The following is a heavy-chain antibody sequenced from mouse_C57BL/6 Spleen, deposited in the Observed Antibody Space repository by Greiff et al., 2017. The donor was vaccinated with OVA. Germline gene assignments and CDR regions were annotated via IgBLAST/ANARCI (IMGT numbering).Heavy chain of an antibody. CDR3: VRDERKGFAY. Sequence: EVNVVESGGGLVQPKGSLKLSCAASGFTFTTYAMHWVRQAPGKGLEWVARICSKSSNYATYYADSVKDRFTISRDDSQSMLYLQMNNLKTEDTAMYYGVRDERKGFAYWGQGTLVTVSA. CDR2: ICSKSSNYAT. V-gene: IGHV10-3*01. CDR1: GFTFTTYA. J-gene: IGHJ3*01.